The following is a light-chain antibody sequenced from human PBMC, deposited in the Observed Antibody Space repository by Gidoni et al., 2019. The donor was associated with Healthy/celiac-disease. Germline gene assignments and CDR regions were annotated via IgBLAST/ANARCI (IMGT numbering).Light chain of an antibody. CDR2: DAA. J-gene: IGKJ4*02. V-gene: IGKV3-11*01. CDR1: QSVSSY. Sequence: EIVFTQSPATLSLSPGERATLSCRASQSVSSYLAWYPQKPGQAPRLLIYDAANRATGIPARFSGSGSGTDFTLTISSLEPEDFAVYYCQQRSNWPLTFXGXTKVEIK. CDR3: QQRSNWPLT.